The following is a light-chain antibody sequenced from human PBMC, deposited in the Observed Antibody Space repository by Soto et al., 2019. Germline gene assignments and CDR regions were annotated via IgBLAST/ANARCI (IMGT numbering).Light chain of an antibody. CDR1: QAITEY. J-gene: IGKJ1*01. V-gene: IGKV1-16*01. Sequence: DIQMTQSPSSLSASVGERVTITCRASQAITEYLAWFQQRPGEAPKSLIYAASSLQSGVTSRFSGSGSGTVFTLTINNIHPEDFATYYCQQYRTYPLTFGPGTTVDIK. CDR3: QQYRTYPLT. CDR2: AAS.